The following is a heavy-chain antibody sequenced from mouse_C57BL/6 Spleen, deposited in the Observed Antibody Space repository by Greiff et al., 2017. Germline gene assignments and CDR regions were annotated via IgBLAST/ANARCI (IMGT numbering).Heavy chain of an antibody. Sequence: EVQLQQSGPELVKPGASVKISCKASGYTFTDYYMNWVKQSHGKSLEWIGDINPRNGGTSYNQKFKGKATLTVDKSSSTAYMEHRSLTSADSAVYECSRRYYYGSSDNYYAMDYWGQGTSVTVSS. V-gene: IGHV1-26*01. J-gene: IGHJ4*01. D-gene: IGHD1-1*01. CDR2: INPRNGGT. CDR1: GYTFTDYY. CDR3: SRRYYYGSSDNYYAMDY.